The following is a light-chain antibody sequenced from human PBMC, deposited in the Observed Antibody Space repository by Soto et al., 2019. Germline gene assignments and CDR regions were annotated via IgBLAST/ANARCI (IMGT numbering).Light chain of an antibody. CDR3: QQYDDWPTT. J-gene: IGKJ1*01. V-gene: IGKV3D-15*01. Sequence: EIVLTQSPGTLSLSPGERATLSCRASQSVSSSYLAWYQXKPGQGPRLLIYDASTRGTVSPARFSGSGSGTEFTLTGSRLQSEDFAVYYCQQYDDWPTTFGQGTKVDIK. CDR1: QSVSSSY. CDR2: DAS.